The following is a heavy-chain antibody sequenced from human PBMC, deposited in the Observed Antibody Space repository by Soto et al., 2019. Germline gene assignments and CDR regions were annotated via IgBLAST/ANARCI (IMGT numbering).Heavy chain of an antibody. Sequence: PSETLSLTCTVSGGSISSYYWSWIRQPAGKGLEWIGRIYTSGSTNYNPSLKSRVTMSVDTSKNQFSLKLSSVTAADTAVYYCARDRFVGIVATIEVYYYGMDVWGQGTTVTVSS. D-gene: IGHD5-12*01. CDR2: IYTSGST. CDR1: GGSISSYY. V-gene: IGHV4-4*07. J-gene: IGHJ6*02. CDR3: ARDRFVGIVATIEVYYYGMDV.